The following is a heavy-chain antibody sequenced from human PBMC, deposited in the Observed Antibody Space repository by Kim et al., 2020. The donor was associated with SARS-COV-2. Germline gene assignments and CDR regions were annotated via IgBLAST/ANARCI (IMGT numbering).Heavy chain of an antibody. D-gene: IGHD3-3*01. J-gene: IGHJ4*02. CDR2: KK. Sequence: KKYNDDTGKGRVTISRDTSKNPLYLQMNSLSAEDTAVYYCARDYRGGLEYWGQGTLVTVSS. CDR3: ARDYRGGLEY. V-gene: IGHV3-33*01.